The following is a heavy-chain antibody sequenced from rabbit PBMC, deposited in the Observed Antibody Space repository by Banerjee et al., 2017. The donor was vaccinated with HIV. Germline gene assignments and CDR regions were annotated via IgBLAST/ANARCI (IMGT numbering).Heavy chain of an antibody. CDR1: GFSFSSGYD. D-gene: IGHD4-1*01. J-gene: IGHJ4*01. V-gene: IGHV1S45*01. Sequence: QEQLEESGGGLVKPGASLTLTCKASGFSFSSGYDMCWVRQPPGKGLEWIACIYTGSGIAYYASWAKGRFTISKTSSTTVTLQMTSLTAADTATYFCARDVYRSGWNGDFNLWGQAPSSPS. CDR3: ARDVYRSGWNGDFNL. CDR2: IYTGSGIA.